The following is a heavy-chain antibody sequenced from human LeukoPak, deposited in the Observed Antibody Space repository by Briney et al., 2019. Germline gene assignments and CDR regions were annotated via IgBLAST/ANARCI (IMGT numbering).Heavy chain of an antibody. CDR2: ISAYNGNT. V-gene: IGHV1-18*01. Sequence: ASVKVSCKASGYTFTSYGISWVRQAPGQGLEWMGWISAYNGNTNYAQKLQGRVTMTTDTSTSTAYMELRNLRSDDTAVYYCARDEGSSGWYWKNWFDPWGQGTLVTVSS. J-gene: IGHJ5*02. CDR3: ARDEGSSGWYWKNWFDP. D-gene: IGHD6-19*01. CDR1: GYTFTSYG.